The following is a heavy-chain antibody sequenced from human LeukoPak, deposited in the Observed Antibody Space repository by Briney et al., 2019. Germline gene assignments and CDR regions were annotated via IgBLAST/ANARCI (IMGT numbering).Heavy chain of an antibody. J-gene: IGHJ4*02. CDR1: GFTFSSYW. V-gene: IGHV3-7*01. Sequence: GGSLRLSCAASGFTFSSYWMSWVRQAPGKGLEWVANIKQDGSDKYYVDSVKGRFTISRENAKNSLYLQMNSLRAGDTAVYYCARDRGSSSWEFDYWGQGTLVTVSS. CDR2: IKQDGSDK. D-gene: IGHD6-13*01. CDR3: ARDRGSSSWEFDY.